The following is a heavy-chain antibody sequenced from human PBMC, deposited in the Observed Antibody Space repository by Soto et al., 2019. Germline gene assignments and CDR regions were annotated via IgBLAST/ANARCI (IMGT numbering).Heavy chain of an antibody. CDR2: IYYSENA. Sequence: QVQLQESGPRLVKPSQTLSLTCTVSGDSISSVFYYWGSIRQPPGKWLAWIGYIYYSENAYYTPALKCLVTVSVPTANNQFSLRLTSVTSAATAVYYCAQTDYGTGALLIWGQVTLVPAS. V-gene: IGHV4-30-4*01. D-gene: IGHD3-10*01. J-gene: IGHJ4*02. CDR3: AQTDYGTGALLI. CDR1: GDSISSVFYY.